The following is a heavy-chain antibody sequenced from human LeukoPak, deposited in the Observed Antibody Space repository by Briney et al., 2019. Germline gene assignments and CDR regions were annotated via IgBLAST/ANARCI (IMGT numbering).Heavy chain of an antibody. Sequence: GGSLRLSCAASGFTFSSYWMSWVRQAPGKGLEWVANMKQDGSEMYYVDSVKGRFTISRDNAKNSLYPQMNSLRAEDTAVYYCARPRGPYSSSPNTFDYWGQGTLVTVSS. D-gene: IGHD6-6*01. CDR2: MKQDGSEM. CDR3: ARPRGPYSSSPNTFDY. J-gene: IGHJ4*02. CDR1: GFTFSSYW. V-gene: IGHV3-7*01.